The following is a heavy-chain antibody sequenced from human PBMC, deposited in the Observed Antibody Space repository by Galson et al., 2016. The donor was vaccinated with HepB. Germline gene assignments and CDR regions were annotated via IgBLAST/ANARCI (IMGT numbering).Heavy chain of an antibody. V-gene: IGHV4-31*03. CDR1: GGSINSNYY. D-gene: IGHD3-10*01. CDR2: IYHSGST. J-gene: IGHJ4*02. CDR3: ARVAFRELSSDY. Sequence: TLSLTCTVSGGSINSNYYWSWIRQHPGKGLEWIGYIYHSGSTYYHPSLQSRLTLSIDTSKNQFSLSLNSVTAADTAVYYCARVAFRELSSDYWGQGTLVTVST.